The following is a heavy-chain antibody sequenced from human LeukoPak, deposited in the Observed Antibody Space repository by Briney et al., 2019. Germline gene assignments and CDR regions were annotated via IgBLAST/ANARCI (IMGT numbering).Heavy chain of an antibody. D-gene: IGHD6-19*01. V-gene: IGHV3-23*01. J-gene: IGHJ4*02. CDR3: AKGGSGWYGSDY. CDR2: ISGSGGST. Sequence: GGSLRLPCAASGFTFSSYAMSWVRQAPGKGLEWVSAISGSGGSTYYADSVKGRFTLSRDNSKNTLYLQMNSLRAEDTAVYYCAKGGSGWYGSDYWGQGTLVTVSS. CDR1: GFTFSSYA.